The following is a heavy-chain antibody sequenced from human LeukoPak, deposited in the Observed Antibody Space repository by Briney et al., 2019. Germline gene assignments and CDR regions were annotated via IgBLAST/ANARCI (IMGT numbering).Heavy chain of an antibody. V-gene: IGHV4-59*01. CDR3: ARVYCDSRGYYHFDY. Sequence: SETLSLTCTVSGASISSYYWSWIRQPPGKGLEWIGYISYSGSTNHNSSLTSRVTISVDTSKNQFPLILNSVTAADTAVHYCARVYCDSRGYYHFDYWGQGTLVTVSS. CDR2: ISYSGST. CDR1: GASISSYY. D-gene: IGHD3-22*01. J-gene: IGHJ4*02.